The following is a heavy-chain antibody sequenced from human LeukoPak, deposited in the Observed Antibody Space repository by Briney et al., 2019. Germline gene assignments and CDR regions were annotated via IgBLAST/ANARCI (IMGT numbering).Heavy chain of an antibody. D-gene: IGHD2-2*02. Sequence: PGRSLRLSCAASGFTFSSYAMHWVRQAPGKGLEWVAVISYDGSNKYYADSVKGRFTISRDNSKNTLYLQMNSLRAEDTAVYYCARGPSRGIPRYWGQGTLVTVSS. V-gene: IGHV3-30-3*01. CDR3: ARGPSRGIPRY. CDR1: GFTFSSYA. J-gene: IGHJ4*02. CDR2: ISYDGSNK.